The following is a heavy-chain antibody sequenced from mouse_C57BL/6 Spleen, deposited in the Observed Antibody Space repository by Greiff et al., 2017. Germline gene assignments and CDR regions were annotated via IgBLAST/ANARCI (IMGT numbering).Heavy chain of an antibody. CDR3: ARDGLLWDAMDD. V-gene: IGHV1-82*01. CDR1: GYAFSSSW. D-gene: IGHD2-1*01. CDR2: IYPGDGDT. J-gene: IGHJ4*01. Sequence: QVQLQQSGPELVKPGASVKISCKASGYAFSSSWMNWVKQRPGKGLEWIGRIYPGDGDTNYNGKFKGKATLTADKSSSTAYMQLSSLTSEDSAVYFCARDGLLWDAMDDWGQGTSVTVSS.